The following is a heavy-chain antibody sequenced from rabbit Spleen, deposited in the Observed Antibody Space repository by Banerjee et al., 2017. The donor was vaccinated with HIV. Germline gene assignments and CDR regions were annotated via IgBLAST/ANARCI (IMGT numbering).Heavy chain of an antibody. CDR2: IYAGSSGTT. Sequence: QSLEESGGDLVKPGASLTLTCKASGFSFSSTYWICWVRQAPGKGLEWIACIYAGSSGTTYYASWAKGRFTISKTSSTTVTLQMTSLTDADTATYFCARDLAGVIGWNFGWWGQGTLVTVS. D-gene: IGHD4-1*01. V-gene: IGHV1S40*01. CDR3: ARDLAGVIGWNFGW. CDR1: GFSFSSTYW. J-gene: IGHJ4*01.